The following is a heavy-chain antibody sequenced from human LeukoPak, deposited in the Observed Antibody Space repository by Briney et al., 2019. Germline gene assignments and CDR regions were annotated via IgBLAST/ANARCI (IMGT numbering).Heavy chain of an antibody. CDR1: GFNFSDSR. V-gene: IGHV3-7*04. CDR2: INRDGTEK. CDR3: VRGDWYFES. J-gene: IGHJ4*02. D-gene: IGHD2-21*01. Sequence: PGGSLRLSCATSGFNFSDSRMTWVRQAPGKGLQWVANINRDGTEKHFLDSVEGRFTISRDNAKKSLYLQMSSLRPQDTAVYFCVRGDWYFESWGQGTLVTVSS.